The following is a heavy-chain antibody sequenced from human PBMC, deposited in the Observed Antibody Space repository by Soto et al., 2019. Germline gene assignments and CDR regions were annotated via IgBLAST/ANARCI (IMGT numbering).Heavy chain of an antibody. J-gene: IGHJ5*01. Sequence: AESLKISCKGSGYSFTSYWIGWVRQMPGKGLEWMGIIYPGDSDTRYSPSFQGQVTISADKSISTAYLQWSSLKASDTAMYYCARQGGYDIAARNWFDPWGQGTLVTVSS. CDR2: IYPGDSDT. D-gene: IGHD3-9*01. CDR1: GYSFTSYW. CDR3: ARQGGYDIAARNWFDP. V-gene: IGHV5-51*01.